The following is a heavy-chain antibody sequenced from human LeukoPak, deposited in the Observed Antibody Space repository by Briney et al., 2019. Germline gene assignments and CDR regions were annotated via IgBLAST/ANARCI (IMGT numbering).Heavy chain of an antibody. CDR2: IKEGGGEQ. CDR3: ARDWRDSSGKFPNDAFDI. V-gene: IGHV3-7*01. J-gene: IGHJ3*02. Sequence: TGGSLRLSCATSGFTFSSDYMSWVRQAPGKGLEWVANIKEGGGEQNYADSVKGRFTITRDNAKGTLFLQMNSLRAEDTAVYYCARDWRDSSGKFPNDAFDIWGQGTMVTVSS. D-gene: IGHD3-22*01. CDR1: GFTFSSDY.